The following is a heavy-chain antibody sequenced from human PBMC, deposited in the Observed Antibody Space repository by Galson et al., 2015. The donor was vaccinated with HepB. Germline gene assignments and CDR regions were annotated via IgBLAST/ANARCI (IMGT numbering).Heavy chain of an antibody. Sequence: SLRLSCAASGFAFRTYWMHWARQAPGRGLVWVSRINADGRTTFYADSVKGRFTISRDNAKNSLYLQMNSLRDEDTAVYYCARVIAVGGFDYWGQGTLVTVSS. J-gene: IGHJ4*02. CDR1: GFAFRTYW. CDR2: INADGRTT. V-gene: IGHV3-74*01. D-gene: IGHD6-19*01. CDR3: ARVIAVGGFDY.